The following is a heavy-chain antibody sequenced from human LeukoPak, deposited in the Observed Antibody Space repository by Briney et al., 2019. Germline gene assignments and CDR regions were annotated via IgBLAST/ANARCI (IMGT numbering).Heavy chain of an antibody. V-gene: IGHV3-33*01. J-gene: IGHJ6*02. D-gene: IGHD1-26*01. CDR3: ARDIGRDYYYGMDV. CDR1: GVTFSSYG. CDR2: IWYDGSNK. Sequence: GRSLRLSCAASGVTFSSYGMHWVRQAPGKGLEWVTVIWYDGSNKYYADSVKGRFTISRDNSKNTLYLQMNSLRAEDTAVYYCARDIGRDYYYGMDVWGQGTTVTVSS.